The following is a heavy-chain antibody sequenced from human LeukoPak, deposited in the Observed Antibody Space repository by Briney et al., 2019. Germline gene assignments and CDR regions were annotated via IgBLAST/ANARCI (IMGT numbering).Heavy chain of an antibody. D-gene: IGHD3-22*01. CDR1: GGSISRGSYY. Sequence: SQTLSLTCTVSGGSISRGSYYWRWIRQPAGKGLEWIGRFHSSGSTDYNPSLKSRVTISVDTSKNQFSLKVTSVTAANTAVYYCARGGDYDSSGYYPAEHFQYWGQGTLVTVSS. CDR2: FHSSGST. J-gene: IGHJ1*01. V-gene: IGHV4-61*02. CDR3: ARGGDYDSSGYYPAEHFQY.